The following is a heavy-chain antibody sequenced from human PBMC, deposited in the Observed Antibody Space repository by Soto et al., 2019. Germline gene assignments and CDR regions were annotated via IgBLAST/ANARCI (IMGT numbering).Heavy chain of an antibody. V-gene: IGHV3-21*01. Sequence: GGSLRLSCAASGFTFSSYSMNWVRQAPGKGLEWVSSISSSSSYIYYADSVKGRFTISRDNAKNSLYLQMNSLRAEDTAVYYCARAELLWFGELTHWFDPWGQGTLVTASS. CDR3: ARAELLWFGELTHWFDP. D-gene: IGHD3-10*01. J-gene: IGHJ5*02. CDR1: GFTFSSYS. CDR2: ISSSSSYI.